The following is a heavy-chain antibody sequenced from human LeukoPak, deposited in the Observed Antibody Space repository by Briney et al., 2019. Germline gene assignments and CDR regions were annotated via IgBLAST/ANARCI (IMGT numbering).Heavy chain of an antibody. CDR3: ARGDYFASGSYSDS. J-gene: IGHJ4*02. CDR2: ISWNSGSI. CDR1: GFTFDDYA. V-gene: IGHV3-9*01. D-gene: IGHD3-10*01. Sequence: GRSLRLSCAASGFTFDDYAMHWVRQAPGKGLEWVSGISWNSGSIGYADSVKGRFTISRDNAKNSLYLQMNSLRAEDTAVYYCARGDYFASGSYSDSWGQGILVTVSS.